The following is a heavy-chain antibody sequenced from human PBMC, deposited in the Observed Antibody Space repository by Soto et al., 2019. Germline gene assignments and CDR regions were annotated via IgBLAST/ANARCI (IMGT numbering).Heavy chain of an antibody. Sequence: EVQLVESGGGLVQPGGSLRLSCAASGFTFSNAWMSWVRQAPGKGLEWVGRIKSKTDGGTTDYAAPVKGRFTISRDDSKNTLYLQMNSLKTEDTAVYYCTTTTLLWFGEFSDWGQGTLVTVSS. CDR1: GFTFSNAW. CDR2: IKSKTDGGTT. CDR3: TTTTLLWFGEFSD. V-gene: IGHV3-15*01. D-gene: IGHD3-10*01. J-gene: IGHJ4*02.